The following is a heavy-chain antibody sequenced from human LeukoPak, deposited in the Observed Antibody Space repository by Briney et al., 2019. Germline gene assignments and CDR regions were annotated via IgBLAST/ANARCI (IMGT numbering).Heavy chain of an antibody. CDR1: GYSISSGYY. D-gene: IGHD3-22*01. CDR2: IYHSGST. J-gene: IGHJ4*02. CDR3: VNYYDSSDYQQPNHFDY. Sequence: PSETLSLTCTVSGYSISSGYYWGWIRPPPGKGLEGIGSIYHSGSTYYNPSLKSRVTISVDTSKNQFSLKLSSVTAADTAVYYCVNYYDSSDYQQPNHFDYWGQGTLVTVSS. V-gene: IGHV4-38-2*02.